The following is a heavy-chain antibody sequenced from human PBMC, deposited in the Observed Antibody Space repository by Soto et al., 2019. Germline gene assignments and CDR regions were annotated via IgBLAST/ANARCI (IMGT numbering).Heavy chain of an antibody. V-gene: IGHV4-31*03. CDR2: IYQNGDT. D-gene: IGHD4-17*01. CDR1: GDSITSGGDY. Sequence: SETLSLTCTVTGDSITSGGDYWSWIRQEPGKGLEWIGYIYQNGDTSYNPSLKSRVTISADTSKTQFSLKLSSVTAADTAVYYCARGDSTVSSVFDYWGQGMLVTVSS. J-gene: IGHJ4*02. CDR3: ARGDSTVSSVFDY.